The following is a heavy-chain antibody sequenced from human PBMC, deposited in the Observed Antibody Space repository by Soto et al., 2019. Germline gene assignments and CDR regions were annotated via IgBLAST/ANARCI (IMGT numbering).Heavy chain of an antibody. CDR1: GYTFSGYY. D-gene: IGHD2-2*02. CDR2: INPNSGGT. CDR3: ARSLTEGYCTITGCYTRPLYGMDV. J-gene: IGHJ6*02. Sequence: RASVKVSCKASGYTFSGYYIHWLRQAPGQGREWMGWINPNSGGTNYAQKFQGRVPVTRDTPTSTAYMELSRLTSEDTAVYYCARSLTEGYCTITGCYTRPLYGMDVWGQGTTVTVSS. V-gene: IGHV1-2*02.